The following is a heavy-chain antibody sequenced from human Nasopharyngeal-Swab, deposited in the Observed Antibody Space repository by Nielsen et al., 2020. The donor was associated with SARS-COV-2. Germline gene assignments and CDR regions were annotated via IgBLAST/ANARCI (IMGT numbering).Heavy chain of an antibody. CDR1: GFTFSDYY. Sequence: GGSLRLSCAASGFTFSDYYMRWIRQAPGKGLEWVSYISSSGSTIYYADSVKGRFTISRDNAKNSLYLQMNSLRAEDTAVYYCASLLWFGELPSDYYYYGMDVWGQGTTVTVSS. CDR2: ISSSGSTI. V-gene: IGHV3-11*04. D-gene: IGHD3-10*01. CDR3: ASLLWFGELPSDYYYYGMDV. J-gene: IGHJ6*02.